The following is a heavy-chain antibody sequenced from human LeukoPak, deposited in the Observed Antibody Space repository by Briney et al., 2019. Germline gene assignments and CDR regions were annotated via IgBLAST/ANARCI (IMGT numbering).Heavy chain of an antibody. D-gene: IGHD2-21*02. CDR1: RFSFSSYG. CDR3: ARDPAYCGGDCSPFGAFDI. V-gene: IGHV3-21*01. Sequence: PGGSLRLSCAASRFSFSSYGMNWVRQAPGKGLEWVSSISSSSSYIYYADSVKGRFTISRGNAKNSLYLQMNSLRAEDTAVYYCARDPAYCGGDCSPFGAFDIWGQGTMVTVSS. J-gene: IGHJ3*02. CDR2: ISSSSSYI.